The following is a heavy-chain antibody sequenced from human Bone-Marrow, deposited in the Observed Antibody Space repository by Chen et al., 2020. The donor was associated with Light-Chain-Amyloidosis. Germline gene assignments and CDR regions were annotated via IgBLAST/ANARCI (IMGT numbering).Heavy chain of an antibody. CDR3: ARTTLRYLDY. CDR1: GFSFSTYW. Sequence: EVLLVESGGEVVQPGGSLGLSCTASGFSFSTYWMHWVRQSPGKGLVSVPRTNSAGTSTTYADSVKGRFTVSRDNTKNTMYLEMNSLRVEDTAVYYCARTTLRYLDYWGQGTLVTVSS. V-gene: IGHV3-74*01. J-gene: IGHJ4*02. D-gene: IGHD3-9*01. CDR2: TNSAGTST.